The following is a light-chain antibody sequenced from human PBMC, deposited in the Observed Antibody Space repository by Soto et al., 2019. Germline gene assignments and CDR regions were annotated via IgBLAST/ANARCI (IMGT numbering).Light chain of an antibody. V-gene: IGKV1-27*01. Sequence: DIQMTQSPSSLSASVGDRVTITCRASQGVNNYLAWYQQKPGKVPKLLIYAASTLQSGVPSRFSGSGSATYFALTISSLQPEDVATYYCQNYNGAPFTFGPGTKVDIK. CDR2: AAS. J-gene: IGKJ3*01. CDR1: QGVNNY. CDR3: QNYNGAPFT.